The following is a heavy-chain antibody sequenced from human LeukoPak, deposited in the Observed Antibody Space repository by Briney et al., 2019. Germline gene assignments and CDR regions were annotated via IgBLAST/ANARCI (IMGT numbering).Heavy chain of an antibody. D-gene: IGHD3-10*01. CDR3: ARGSVVRGAYPYYFDY. Sequence: SVKVSCKASGGTFSSYAISWVRQAPGQGLEWMGGIIPIFGTANYAQKFQGRVTITADKSTSTAYMELSSLRAEDTAVYYCARGSVVRGAYPYYFDYWGQGTLVTVSS. CDR1: GGTFSSYA. J-gene: IGHJ4*02. V-gene: IGHV1-69*06. CDR2: IIPIFGTA.